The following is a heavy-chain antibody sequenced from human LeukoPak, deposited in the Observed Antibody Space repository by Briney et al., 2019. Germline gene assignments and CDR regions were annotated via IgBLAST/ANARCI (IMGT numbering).Heavy chain of an antibody. D-gene: IGHD3-22*01. V-gene: IGHV4-30-4*08. J-gene: IGHJ4*02. CDR1: GGSISSGDYY. CDR2: IYYSGST. Sequence: SETLPLTCTVSGGSISSGDYYWSWIRQPPGKGLEWIGYIYYSGSTYYNPSLKSRVTISVDTSKNQFSLKLSSVTAADTAVFYCARRLSYYYDSSPYDYWGQGTLVTVSS. CDR3: ARRLSYYYDSSPYDY.